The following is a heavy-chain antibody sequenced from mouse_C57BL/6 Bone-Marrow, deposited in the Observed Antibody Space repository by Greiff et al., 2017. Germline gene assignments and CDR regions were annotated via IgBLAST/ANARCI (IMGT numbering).Heavy chain of an antibody. Sequence: EVHLVEPGGGLVQPGGSLSLSCAASGFTFTDYYMSWVRQPPGKALEWLGFIRNKANGYTTEYSASVKGRFTISRDISQSILYLQMNALRAEDSATYYCASYIGGAMDYWGQGTSVTVSS. V-gene: IGHV7-3*01. CDR1: GFTFTDYY. CDR3: ASYIGGAMDY. CDR2: IRNKANGYTT. J-gene: IGHJ4*01.